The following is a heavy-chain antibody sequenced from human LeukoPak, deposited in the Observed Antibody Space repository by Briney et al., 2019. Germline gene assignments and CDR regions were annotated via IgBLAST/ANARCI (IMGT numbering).Heavy chain of an antibody. CDR1: GFTFSTYA. V-gene: IGHV3-23*01. CDR2: ISGGGDHT. J-gene: IGHJ5*02. D-gene: IGHD3-9*01. CDR3: AKGTAYELLTWFDL. Sequence: GGSLRLSCAVSGFTFSTYALSWVRQAPGKGLEWVSGISGGGDHTYYEDSVKGRFTISRDNSMNTLYLQMNSLRAEDTAAYFCAKGTAYELLTWFDLWGQGTLVTVSS.